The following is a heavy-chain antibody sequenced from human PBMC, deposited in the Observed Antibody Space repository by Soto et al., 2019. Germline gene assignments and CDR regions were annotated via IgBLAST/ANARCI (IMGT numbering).Heavy chain of an antibody. J-gene: IGHJ6*02. CDR2: IIPIFGTA. CDR1: GGTFSSYA. V-gene: IGHV1-69*13. Sequence: SAKVSCKACGGTFSSYAISWVRQSHEQGLEWMGGIIPIFGTANYAQKFQGRVTITADESTSTAYMELSSLRSEDTAVYYCARDFEYSSSSGHYYYCMDAWGQGPTVTVS. D-gene: IGHD6-6*01. CDR3: ARDFEYSSSSGHYYYCMDA.